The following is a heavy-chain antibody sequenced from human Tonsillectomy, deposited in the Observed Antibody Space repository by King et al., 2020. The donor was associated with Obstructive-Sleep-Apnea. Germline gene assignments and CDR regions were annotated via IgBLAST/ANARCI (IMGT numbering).Heavy chain of an antibody. CDR2: IYPGDSDT. J-gene: IGHJ4*02. V-gene: IGHV5-51*01. Sequence: QLVQSGAEVKKPGESLKISCKGSGYSFTSYWIAWVRQMPGKGLEWMGIIYPGDSDTRYSPSFQGQVTISADKSINTASLPWSSLKASDSAMYYCASYHHLTGTLFDYWGQGTLVTVSS. D-gene: IGHD1-20*01. CDR1: GYSFTSYW. CDR3: ASYHHLTGTLFDY.